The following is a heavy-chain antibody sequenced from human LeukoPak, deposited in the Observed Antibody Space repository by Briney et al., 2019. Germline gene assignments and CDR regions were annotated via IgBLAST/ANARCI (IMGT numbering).Heavy chain of an antibody. CDR1: RGRFTNYW. V-gene: IGHV5-51*01. D-gene: IGHD2/OR15-2a*01. CDR3: ARSSSNPDSYYYYGMDV. Sequence: LKXSFMDSRGRFTNYWIGWVRQMPGKGLEWMGIIYPGDSDTRYSPSFQGQVTISADKSISTAYLQWSSLKASDTAMYYCARSSSNPDSYYYYGMDVWGQGTTVTVSS. J-gene: IGHJ6*02. CDR2: IYPGDSDT.